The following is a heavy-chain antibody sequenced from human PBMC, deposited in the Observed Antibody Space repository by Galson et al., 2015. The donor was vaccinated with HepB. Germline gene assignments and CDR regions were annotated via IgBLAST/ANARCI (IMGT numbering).Heavy chain of an antibody. D-gene: IGHD6-19*01. CDR3: ARGYSSGWYSWFDP. CDR1: GYTFTSYD. V-gene: IGHV1-8*01. CDR2: MNPNSGNT. J-gene: IGHJ5*02. Sequence: SVKVSCKASGYTFTSYDINWVRQATGQGLEWMGWMNPNSGNTGYAQKFQGRVTMTRNTSISTAYMELSSLRSEDTAVYYCARGYSSGWYSWFDPWGQGTLVTVPS.